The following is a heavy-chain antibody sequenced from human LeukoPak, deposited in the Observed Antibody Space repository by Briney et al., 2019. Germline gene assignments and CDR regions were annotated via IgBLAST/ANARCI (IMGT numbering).Heavy chain of an antibody. CDR3: ARVSREWEPFYYYYMDV. V-gene: IGHV1-18*01. CDR1: GYTFTSYG. CDR2: ISAYNGNT. J-gene: IGHJ6*03. Sequence: ASVKVSCKASGYTFTSYGISWVRQAPGQGLEWMGWISAYNGNTNYAQKLQGRVTMTTDTSTSTAYMELRSLRSDDTAVYYCARVSREWEPFYYYYMDVWGKGTTVTVSS. D-gene: IGHD1-26*01.